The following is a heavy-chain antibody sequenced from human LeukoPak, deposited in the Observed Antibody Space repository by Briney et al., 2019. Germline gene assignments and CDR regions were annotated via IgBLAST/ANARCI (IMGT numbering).Heavy chain of an antibody. V-gene: IGHV3-74*01. CDR3: AREAIVGATTDAFDI. J-gene: IGHJ3*02. Sequence: GGSLRLSCAASGFTFSSYWMHWVRQAPGKGLVWISRINTDESSTSYADSVKGRFTISRDNAKNTLYLQMNSLRAEDTAVYYCAREAIVGATTDAFDIWGQGTMVTVSS. CDR2: INTDESST. D-gene: IGHD1-26*01. CDR1: GFTFSSYW.